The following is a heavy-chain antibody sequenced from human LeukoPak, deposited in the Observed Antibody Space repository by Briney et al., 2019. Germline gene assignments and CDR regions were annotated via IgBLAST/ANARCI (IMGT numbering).Heavy chain of an antibody. CDR3: ATTMVRGVINPSDY. CDR2: ISYDGSNK. V-gene: IGHV3-30-3*01. D-gene: IGHD3-10*01. J-gene: IGHJ4*02. Sequence: GGSLRLSCAASGFTFSSYAMHWVRQAPGKGLEWVAGISYDGSNKYYADSVKGRFTISRDNSKNTLYLQMNSLRAEDTAVYYCATTMVRGVINPSDYWGQGTLVTVSS. CDR1: GFTFSSYA.